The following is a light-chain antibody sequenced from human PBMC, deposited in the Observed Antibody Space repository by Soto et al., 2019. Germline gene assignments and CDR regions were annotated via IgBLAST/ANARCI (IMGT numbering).Light chain of an antibody. CDR3: QQYKTWPPIT. Sequence: DIPMTLSPAYLSAPVGDRITITCRASQSISSYLNWYQQKPGKAPKLLIYDASSLESGVPSRFSGSGYGTEFTLTISSLQPDDFATYYCQQYKTWPPITFGQGTRLEIK. CDR1: QSISSY. CDR2: DAS. J-gene: IGKJ5*01. V-gene: IGKV1-5*01.